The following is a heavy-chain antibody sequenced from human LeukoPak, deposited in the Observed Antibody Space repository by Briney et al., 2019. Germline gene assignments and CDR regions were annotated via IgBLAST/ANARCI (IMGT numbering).Heavy chain of an antibody. V-gene: IGHV4-4*02. CDR1: GGSIRSSYW. CDR3: ARRGGGEPDY. CDR2: IFHSGST. D-gene: IGHD3-10*01. J-gene: IGHJ4*02. Sequence: SETLSLTCAVSGGSIRSSYWWSWVRQSPGKGLEWIGEIFHSGSTNYNPPLKSRVTISVDKSKNQFSLKLISVTAADTAVYYCARRGGGEPDYWGQGTLVTVSS.